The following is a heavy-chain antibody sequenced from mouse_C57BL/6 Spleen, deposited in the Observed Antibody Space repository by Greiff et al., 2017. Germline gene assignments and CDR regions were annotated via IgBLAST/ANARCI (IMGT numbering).Heavy chain of an antibody. V-gene: IGHV1-15*01. CDR2: IDPETGGT. J-gene: IGHJ4*01. CDR1: GYTFTDYE. D-gene: IGHD1-2*01. Sequence: VNVVESGAELVRPGASVTLSCKASGYTFTDYEMHWVKQTPVHGLEWIGAIDPETGGTAYNQKFKGKAILTADKSSSTAYMELRSLTSEDSAVYYCTNHNYEDAMDYWGQGTSVTVSS. CDR3: TNHNYEDAMDY.